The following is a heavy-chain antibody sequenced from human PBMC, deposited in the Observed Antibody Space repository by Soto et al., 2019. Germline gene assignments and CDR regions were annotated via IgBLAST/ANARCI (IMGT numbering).Heavy chain of an antibody. J-gene: IGHJ6*02. V-gene: IGHV4-30-2*01. CDR2: IYHSGST. CDR3: ARLHGYCISSSCPGHYAMDV. Sequence: SETLSLTCAVSGGSISSGGYSWSWIRQPPGKGLEWIGYIYHSGSTYYNPSLKSRVTISVDTSKNQFSLKLSSVTAADTAVYYCARLHGYCISSSCPGHYAMDVWGQGTTVTVS. CDR1: GGSISSGGYS. D-gene: IGHD2-2*01.